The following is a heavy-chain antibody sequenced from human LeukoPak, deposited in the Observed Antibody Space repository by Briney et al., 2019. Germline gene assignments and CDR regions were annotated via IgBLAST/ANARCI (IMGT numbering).Heavy chain of an antibody. CDR1: GFTFNSYE. D-gene: IGHD6-19*01. CDR3: ARADRGWFQYFDY. V-gene: IGHV3-48*03. Sequence: GSLRLSCVFSGFTFNSYEMNWVRQAPGRGLEWVSYISPRGLTTHYADSVKGRFTISRDNTKNSVYLEMNSLRGEDTAVYYCARADRGWFQYFDYWGQGILVTVSS. CDR2: ISPRGLTT. J-gene: IGHJ4*02.